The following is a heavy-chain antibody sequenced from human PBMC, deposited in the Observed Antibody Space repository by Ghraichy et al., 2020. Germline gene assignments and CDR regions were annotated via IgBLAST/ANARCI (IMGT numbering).Heavy chain of an antibody. CDR3: ASEYSTSEFDY. CDR1: GDSMRSSSYY. V-gene: IGHV4-39*01. CDR2: VSSSGTI. D-gene: IGHD6-13*01. J-gene: IGHJ4*02. Sequence: SQTLSLTCIVSGDSMRSSSYYWGWIRQPPGKGLEWIGSVSSSGTIYYNPSLQSRVTMSVDTSKNQFFLRLSSVTAADTAMHFCASEYSTSEFDYWGQGILVNVSS.